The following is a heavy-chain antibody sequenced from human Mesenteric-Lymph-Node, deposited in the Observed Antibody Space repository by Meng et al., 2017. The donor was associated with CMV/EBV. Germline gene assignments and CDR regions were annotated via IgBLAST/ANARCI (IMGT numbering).Heavy chain of an antibody. CDR1: GFTFHNFG. CDR3: ARDLVMGGWFGESAFDP. J-gene: IGHJ5*02. Sequence: SGFTFHNFGMHWVRQAQGKGLEWVSTIYTGGNTYYADAVKGRFTISRDNSKNTLYLQMNSLRAEDTAVYYCARDLVMGGWFGESAFDPWGQGTLVTVSS. D-gene: IGHD3-10*01. CDR2: IYTGGNT. V-gene: IGHV3-NL1*01.